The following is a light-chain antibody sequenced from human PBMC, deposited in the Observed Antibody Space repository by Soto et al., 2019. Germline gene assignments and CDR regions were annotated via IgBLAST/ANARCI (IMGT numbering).Light chain of an antibody. Sequence: EIVLTQSPATLSLSPGERATLSCRASQSVSSYLAWYRQKPGQAPRLLIYDASNRATGIPARFSGSGSGTDFTLTISSLEPEDFAVYYCQQRSKWPTRYTFGQGTKLEIK. CDR1: QSVSSY. J-gene: IGKJ2*01. CDR2: DAS. CDR3: QQRSKWPTRYT. V-gene: IGKV3-11*01.